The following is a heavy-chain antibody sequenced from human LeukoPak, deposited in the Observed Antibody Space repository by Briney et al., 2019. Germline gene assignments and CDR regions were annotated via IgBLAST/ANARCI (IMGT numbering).Heavy chain of an antibody. D-gene: IGHD3-22*01. CDR1: GFTFNNYA. J-gene: IGHJ4*02. V-gene: IGHV3-23*01. Sequence: GGSLRLSCTASGFTFNNYAMYWVRQAPRKGLEWVAGIFGSGGSAHYADSVKGRFTISRDSSKSTVYLQMDSLRGEDTAVYYCTKTTTGYSSGQYPGWPADHWGQGALVTVSS. CDR2: IFGSGGSA. CDR3: TKTTTGYSSGQYPGWPADH.